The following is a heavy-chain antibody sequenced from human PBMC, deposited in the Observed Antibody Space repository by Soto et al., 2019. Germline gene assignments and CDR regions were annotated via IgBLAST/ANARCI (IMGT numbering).Heavy chain of an antibody. CDR3: ARAGESDLGSSGWLNNWFDP. CDR1: GDRVSSNSAA. CDR2: TYYRSKWYN. D-gene: IGHD6-19*01. V-gene: IGHV6-1*01. J-gene: IGHJ5*02. Sequence: QILSLPCAISGDRVSSNSAAWNWIRPSPSRGLEWLGRTYYRSKWYNDYAVSVKSRITINPDTSKNQFSLQLNSVTPEDTAVYYCARAGESDLGSSGWLNNWFDPWGQGTLVTVSS.